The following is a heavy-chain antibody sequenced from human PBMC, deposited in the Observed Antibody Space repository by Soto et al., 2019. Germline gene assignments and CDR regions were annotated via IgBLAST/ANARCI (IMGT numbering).Heavy chain of an antibody. CDR1: GFTFSSYA. Sequence: QVQLVESGGGVVQPGRSLRLSCAASGFTFSSYAMHWVRQAPGKGLEWVAVISYDGSNKYYADSVKGRFTISRDNSKNTLYLQMNSLRAEEMAVYYCARDLEITMIVVVNDAFDIWGQGTMVTVSS. CDR2: ISYDGSNK. J-gene: IGHJ3*02. CDR3: ARDLEITMIVVVNDAFDI. V-gene: IGHV3-30-3*01. D-gene: IGHD3-22*01.